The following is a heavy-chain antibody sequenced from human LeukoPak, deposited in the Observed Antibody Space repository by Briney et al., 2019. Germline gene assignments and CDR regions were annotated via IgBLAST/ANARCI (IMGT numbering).Heavy chain of an antibody. D-gene: IGHD3-10*01. CDR1: GFTFSDYY. J-gene: IGHJ6*02. Sequence: ASVKVSCKASGFTFSDYYLHWLRQAPGQGLEWMGRIIPILGIANYAQKFQGRVTITADKSTSTAYMELSSLRSKDTAVYYCARAEVDQYGSENPYYGMAVWGQGTTVTVSS. CDR2: IIPILGIA. CDR3: ARAEVDQYGSENPYYGMAV. V-gene: IGHV1-69*04.